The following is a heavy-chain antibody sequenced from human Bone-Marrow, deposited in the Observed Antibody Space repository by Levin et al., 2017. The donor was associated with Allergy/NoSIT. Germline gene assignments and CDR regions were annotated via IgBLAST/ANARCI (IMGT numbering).Heavy chain of an antibody. D-gene: IGHD3/OR15-3a*01. CDR1: GFIFADYA. V-gene: IGHV3-23*01. CDR2: LDGSSGKT. CDR3: AKVRRGLDAFDI. J-gene: IGHJ3*02. Sequence: GGSLRLSCRISGFIFADYAMSWVRRAPGRGLEWVSSLDGSSGKTLYADSVKGRFTISRDNSKNTIYLQMNSLRAEDTAIYYCAKVRRGLDAFDIWGQGTMVTVSS.